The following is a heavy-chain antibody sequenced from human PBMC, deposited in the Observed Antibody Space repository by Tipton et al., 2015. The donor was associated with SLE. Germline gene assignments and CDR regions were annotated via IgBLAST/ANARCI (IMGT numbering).Heavy chain of an antibody. Sequence: TLSLTCTVSGGSISSYYWSWIRQPPGKGLEWIGYIYYSGSTNYNPSLKSRVTISVDTSKNQFSLKLRSVTAADTAVYYCARAQPGQLVLDYWGQGTLVTVSS. CDR3: ARAQPGQLVLDY. CDR2: IYYSGST. CDR1: GGSISSYY. V-gene: IGHV4-59*01. D-gene: IGHD6-6*01. J-gene: IGHJ4*02.